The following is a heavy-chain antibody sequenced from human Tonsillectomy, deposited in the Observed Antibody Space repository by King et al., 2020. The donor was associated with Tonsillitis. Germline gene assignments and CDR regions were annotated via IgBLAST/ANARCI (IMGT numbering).Heavy chain of an antibody. D-gene: IGHD6-19*01. CDR2: IKSKTDGGTT. CDR3: TTGIGGGWYLVWYFDL. CDR1: GFTFSNAW. Sequence: VQLVQSGGGLVKPGGSLRLSCAASGFTFSNAWMSWVRQAPGKGLEWVGRIKSKTDGGTTDYAAPVKGRFTISRDDSKNTLYLQMNSLKTEDTAVYYCTTGIGGGWYLVWYFDLWGRGTLVTVSS. V-gene: IGHV3-15*01. J-gene: IGHJ2*01.